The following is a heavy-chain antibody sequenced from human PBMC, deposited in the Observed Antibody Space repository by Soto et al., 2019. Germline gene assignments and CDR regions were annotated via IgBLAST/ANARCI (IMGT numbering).Heavy chain of an antibody. CDR2: INPSGGST. CDR1: GYTFTSYY. D-gene: IGHD3-10*01. J-gene: IGHJ4*02. Sequence: GASVKVSCKASGYTFTSYYMHWVRQAPGQGLEWMGIINPSGGSTSYAQKFQGRVTMTRDTSTSTVYMELSSLRSEDTAVYYCARSELDMVRGVNPFDYWGQGTLVTVSS. V-gene: IGHV1-46*01. CDR3: ARSELDMVRGVNPFDY.